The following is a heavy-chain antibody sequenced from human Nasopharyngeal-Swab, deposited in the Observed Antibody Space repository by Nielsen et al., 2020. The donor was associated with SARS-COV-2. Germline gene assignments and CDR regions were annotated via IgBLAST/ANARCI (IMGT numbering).Heavy chain of an antibody. Sequence: GGSLRLSCAASGFTFSSSGMHWVRQAPGKGLEWVAVISYEGSLKNYADSVKGRFTISRDNSKSTLYLQMHRLRVEDTAVYYCAKRGAFLEILTGYPPIDYWGVGTLVIVSS. CDR3: AKRGAFLEILTGYPPIDY. V-gene: IGHV3-30*18. J-gene: IGHJ4*02. CDR2: ISYEGSLK. D-gene: IGHD3-9*01. CDR1: GFTFSSSG.